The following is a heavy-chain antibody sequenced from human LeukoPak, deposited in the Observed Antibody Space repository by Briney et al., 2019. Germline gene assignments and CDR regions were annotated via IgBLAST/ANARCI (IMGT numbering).Heavy chain of an antibody. J-gene: IGHJ4*02. CDR3: TTDTTQYYYDSSGYYFFDY. CDR2: IIPIFGTA. Sequence: GASVKVSCKASGYTFTSYAMNWVRQAPGQGLEWMGGIIPIFGTANYAQKFQGRVTITADKSTSTAYMELSSLRSEDTAVYYCTTDTTQYYYDSSGYYFFDYWGQGTLVTVSS. CDR1: GYTFTSYA. V-gene: IGHV1-69*06. D-gene: IGHD3-22*01.